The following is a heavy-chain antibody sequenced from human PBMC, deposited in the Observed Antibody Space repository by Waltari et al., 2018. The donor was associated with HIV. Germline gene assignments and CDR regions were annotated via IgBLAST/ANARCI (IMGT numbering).Heavy chain of an antibody. CDR2: IYHSGNT. V-gene: IGHV4-38-2*01. J-gene: IGHJ4*02. D-gene: IGHD5-12*01. CDR1: GFSIRSDFY. CDR3: ARGDGVRDGYNLVDY. Sequence: HVQLQESGPGLVKPSETLSLTCAVSGFSIRSDFYWGWIRQPPGKGLEWIGIIYHSGNTYDNPAVKSRVTISVDTSNNQFALKLTSMTAADTAVYYCARGDGVRDGYNLVDYWGQGTLVTVSS.